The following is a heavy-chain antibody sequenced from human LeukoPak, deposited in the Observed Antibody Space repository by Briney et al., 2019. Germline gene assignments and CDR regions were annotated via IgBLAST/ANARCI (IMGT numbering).Heavy chain of an antibody. V-gene: IGHV4-31*03. CDR2: IYSGGNT. J-gene: IGHJ5*02. D-gene: IGHD6-6*01. CDR1: GGYVNSGGYY. CDR3: ARVYRYGSSIWFDH. Sequence: SQTLSLTCTVSGGYVNSGGYYWTWIRQHPGKGLEWIGYIYSGGNTYYSPSLRSRLTMSADTSKSQFPLNLSSVTAADTAVYNCARVYRYGSSIWFDHWGQGTLVTVSS.